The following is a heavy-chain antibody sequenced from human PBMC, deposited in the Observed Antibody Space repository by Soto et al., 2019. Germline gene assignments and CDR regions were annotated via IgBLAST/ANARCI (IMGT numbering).Heavy chain of an antibody. J-gene: IGHJ5*02. CDR1: GFTFSSYA. V-gene: IGHV3-23*01. D-gene: IGHD3-3*01. CDR3: AKQGSTSLLRGTNWFDP. CDR2: ISGSGGST. Sequence: GGSLRLSYAASGFTFSSYAMSWVRQAPGKGLEWVSAISGSGGSTYYADSVKGRFTISRDNSKNTLYLQMNSLRAEDTAVYYCAKQGSTSLLRGTNWFDPWGQGTLVTVSS.